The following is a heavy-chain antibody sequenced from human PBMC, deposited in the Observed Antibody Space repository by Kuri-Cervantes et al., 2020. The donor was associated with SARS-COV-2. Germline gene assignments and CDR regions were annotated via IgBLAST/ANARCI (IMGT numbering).Heavy chain of an antibody. J-gene: IGHJ4*02. CDR2: INPDGSYT. CDR1: GFTFSGHW. V-gene: IGHV3-74*01. D-gene: IGHD2-15*01. Sequence: GESLKISCAASGFTFSGHWIHWVRQAPGKGLVWVSRINPDGSYTNNADSVKGRFTISRDNAKNSLYLQMNSLRAEDTAVHYCARTVVVVAATIFDYWGQGTLVTVSS. CDR3: ARTVVVVAATIFDY.